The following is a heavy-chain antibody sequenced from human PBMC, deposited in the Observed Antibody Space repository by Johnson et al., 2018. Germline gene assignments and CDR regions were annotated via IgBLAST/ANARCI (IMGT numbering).Heavy chain of an antibody. Sequence: VQLVETGGGVVQPGRSLRLSCAASGFTFSTYDMHWVRQAPGKGLEWVAVISYDGSNKYYADSVKGRFTISRDDSKNTLYLKMNSLRAGDSAVYYCASSVGGYGLPIDAFDIWGQGTMVTVSS. J-gene: IGHJ3*02. CDR1: GFTFSTYD. V-gene: IGHV3-30*03. D-gene: IGHD5-18*01. CDR2: ISYDGSNK. CDR3: ASSVGGYGLPIDAFDI.